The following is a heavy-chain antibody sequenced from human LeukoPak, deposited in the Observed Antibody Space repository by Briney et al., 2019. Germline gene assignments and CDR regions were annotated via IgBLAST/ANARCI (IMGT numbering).Heavy chain of an antibody. V-gene: IGHV1-46*01. Sequence: ASVKVSCKASGYTFSNYYMHWVRQAPGHGLEWMGIINPSGGSTSYAQKLQGRVTMTTDTSTSTAYMELRSLTSDDTAVYYCARDGHRRYHYDSSGREDAFDIWGQGTMVTVSS. J-gene: IGHJ3*02. CDR1: GYTFSNYY. CDR2: INPSGGST. D-gene: IGHD3-22*01. CDR3: ARDGHRRYHYDSSGREDAFDI.